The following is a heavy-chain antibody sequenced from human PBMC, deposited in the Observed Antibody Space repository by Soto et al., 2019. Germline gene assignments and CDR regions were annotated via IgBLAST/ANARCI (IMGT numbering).Heavy chain of an antibody. CDR2: IIPILDIA. D-gene: IGHD2-15*01. V-gene: IGHV1-69*02. J-gene: IGHJ4*01. CDR3: ASQDIFPGPMAY. CDR1: GDTFSTYT. Sequence: QVQLVQSGAEVKKPGSSVKVSCKASGDTFSTYTLSWVRQAPGQGLEWMGRIIPILDIANYPQKFQGRVTIPADNSTPTAYMELRSLRPEDSAVYYCASQDIFPGPMAYWGHGTLVTVSS.